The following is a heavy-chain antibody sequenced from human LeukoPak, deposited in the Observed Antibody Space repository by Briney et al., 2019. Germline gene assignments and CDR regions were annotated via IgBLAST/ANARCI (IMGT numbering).Heavy chain of an antibody. V-gene: IGHV4-39*01. CDR2: IYYSGST. CDR3: ARQPLESPYYDFWSGYYIGDY. CDR1: GGSISSSNYY. J-gene: IGHJ4*02. Sequence: SETLSLTCTVSGGSISSSNYYWGWIRQPPGKGLEWIGSIYYSGSTYYNPSLKSRVTISVDTSKNQFSLKLSSVTAADTAVYYCARQPLESPYYDFWSGYYIGDYWGQGTLVTVSS. D-gene: IGHD3-3*01.